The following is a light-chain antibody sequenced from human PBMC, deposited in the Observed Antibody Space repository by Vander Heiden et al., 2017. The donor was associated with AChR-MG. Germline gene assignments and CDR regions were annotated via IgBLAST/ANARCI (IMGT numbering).Light chain of an antibody. CDR2: RAS. V-gene: IGKV1-5*03. CDR3: HQYKSYPWT. J-gene: IGKJ1*01. CDR1: QTISSW. Sequence: DIQMTQSPYTLSASVGDSVTISCRASQTISSWLNWYQQKPGKPPKLLIYRASTLDSGVPSRFSGSGSGTEFNLTISGLQPDDFVTYYCHQYKSYPWTFGQGTKVEIK.